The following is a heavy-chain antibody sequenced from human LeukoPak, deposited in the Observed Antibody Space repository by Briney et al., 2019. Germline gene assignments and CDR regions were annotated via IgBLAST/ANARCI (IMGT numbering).Heavy chain of an antibody. CDR3: TRDRSPASYYGSGTFDY. D-gene: IGHD3-10*01. J-gene: IGHJ4*02. Sequence: GGSLRLFCTASGFTFGDCAMSWFRQAPGKGLEWVGFIRSKAYGGTTEYAASVKGRFTISRDDSKSIAYLQMNSLKTEDTAVYYCTRDRSPASYYGSGTFDYWGQGTLVTVSS. V-gene: IGHV3-49*03. CDR1: GFTFGDCA. CDR2: IRSKAYGGTT.